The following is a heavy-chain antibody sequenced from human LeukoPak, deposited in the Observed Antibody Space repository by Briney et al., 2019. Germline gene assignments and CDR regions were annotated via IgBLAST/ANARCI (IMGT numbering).Heavy chain of an antibody. D-gene: IGHD2-8*01. CDR3: ARGVLMVYAGHDAFDI. Sequence: GESLKISCKGSGYSFTSYWIGWVRQMPGKGLEWMGIIYPGDSDTRYSPSFQGQVTISADKSISTAYLQWSSLKASDTAMYYCARGVLMVYAGHDAFDIWGQGTMVTVSS. CDR1: GYSFTSYW. J-gene: IGHJ3*02. V-gene: IGHV5-51*01. CDR2: IYPGDSDT.